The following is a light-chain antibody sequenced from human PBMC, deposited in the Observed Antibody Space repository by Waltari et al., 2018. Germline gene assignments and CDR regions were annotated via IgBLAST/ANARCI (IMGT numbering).Light chain of an antibody. Sequence: SELTQDPVVSVAMGPTVTITCQGDSLRRYYAAWYQQKPGQAPVVVIYLKNNRPSGVPDRFSGSSSGNTASLTITGAQAEDEADYYCNSRDTTTDHVLFGGGTRLTVL. J-gene: IGLJ2*01. CDR1: SLRRYY. V-gene: IGLV3-19*01. CDR3: NSRDTTTDHVL. CDR2: LKN.